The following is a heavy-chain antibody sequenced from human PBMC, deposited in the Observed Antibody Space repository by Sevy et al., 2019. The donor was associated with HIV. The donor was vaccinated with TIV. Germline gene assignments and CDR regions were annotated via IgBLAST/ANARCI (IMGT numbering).Heavy chain of an antibody. J-gene: IGHJ6*02. CDR3: ARLLGNRDYYYYGMDV. V-gene: IGHV3-20*04. CDR2: INWNGGST. Sequence: GGSLRLSCAASGFTFDDYGMSWVRQAPGKGLEWVSGINWNGGSTCYADSVKGRFTISRDNAKNSLYLQMNSLRAEDTALYYCARLLGNRDYYYYGMDVWGQGTTVTVSS. D-gene: IGHD7-27*01. CDR1: GFTFDDYG.